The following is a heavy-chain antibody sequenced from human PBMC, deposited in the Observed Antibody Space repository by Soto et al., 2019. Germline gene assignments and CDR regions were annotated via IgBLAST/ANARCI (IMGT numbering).Heavy chain of an antibody. CDR1: GGSISSSSYY. Sequence: ASETLSLTYTVSGGSISSSSYYWGWIRQPPGKGLEWIGSIYYSGSTYYNPSLKSRVTISVDTSKNQFSLKLSSVTAADTAVYYCAITGYSSGSGAFDIWGQGTMVTVSS. D-gene: IGHD6-19*01. CDR3: AITGYSSGSGAFDI. J-gene: IGHJ3*02. CDR2: IYYSGST. V-gene: IGHV4-39*01.